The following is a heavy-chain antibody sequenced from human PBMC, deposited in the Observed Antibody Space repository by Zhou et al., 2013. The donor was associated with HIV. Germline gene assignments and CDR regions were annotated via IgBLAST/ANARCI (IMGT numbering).Heavy chain of an antibody. V-gene: IGHV1-46*01. CDR3: AGSDTAMIDEPPSTPPYGMDV. J-gene: IGHJ6*02. CDR1: GYTFTSYY. CDR2: INPSGGST. Sequence: QVQLVQSGAEVKKPGASVKVSCKASGYTFTSYYMHWVRQAPGQGLEWMGIINPSGGSTSYAQKFQGRVTMTRDTSTSTVYMELSSLRSEDTAVYYCAGSDTAMIDEPPSTPPYGMDVWGQGTTVTVSS. D-gene: IGHD5-18*01.